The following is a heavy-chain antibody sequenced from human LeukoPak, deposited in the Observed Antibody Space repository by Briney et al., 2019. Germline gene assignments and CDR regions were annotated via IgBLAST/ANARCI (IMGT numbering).Heavy chain of an antibody. V-gene: IGHV3-15*01. CDR2: IRSKTAGGTT. CDR3: SQGSGQYFHY. CDR1: GFPFSSYW. J-gene: IGHJ4*02. D-gene: IGHD2-15*01. Sequence: PGGSLRLSCVASGFPFSSYWMTWVRQAPGKGLEWVGRIRSKTAGGTTDFAAPVKGRFTILRDDSENTVYLQMNSLTTEDTAVYYCSQGSGQYFHYWGQGTLVTVSS.